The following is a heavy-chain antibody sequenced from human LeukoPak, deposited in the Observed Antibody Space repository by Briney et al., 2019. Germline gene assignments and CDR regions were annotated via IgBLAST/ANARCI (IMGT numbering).Heavy chain of an antibody. CDR2: ISGSGDNT. D-gene: IGHD6-6*01. CDR3: AREGGRGSSSSDYFDY. J-gene: IGHJ4*02. CDR1: GFSFGSYA. V-gene: IGHV3-23*01. Sequence: TGGSLRLSCAASGFSFGSYALSWVRQAPGKGLEWVSVISGSGDNTHYTDPVKGRFTISRDNSKNTLYLQMNSLRAEDTAVYYCAREGGRGSSSSDYFDYWGQGTLVTVSS.